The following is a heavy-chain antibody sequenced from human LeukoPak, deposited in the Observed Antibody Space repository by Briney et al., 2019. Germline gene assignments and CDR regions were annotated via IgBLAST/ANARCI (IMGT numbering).Heavy chain of an antibody. Sequence: GGSLRLSCAASGFTVSSNYMSWVRQAPGKGLEWVSVIYSGGRTYYADSVKGRFTISRDNSKNTLYLQMNSLRAEDTAVYYCARGGYGSGTNYNNFDYWGQGTLVTVSS. D-gene: IGHD3-10*01. CDR2: IYSGGRT. J-gene: IGHJ4*02. CDR1: GFTVSSNY. CDR3: ARGGYGSGTNYNNFDY. V-gene: IGHV3-53*01.